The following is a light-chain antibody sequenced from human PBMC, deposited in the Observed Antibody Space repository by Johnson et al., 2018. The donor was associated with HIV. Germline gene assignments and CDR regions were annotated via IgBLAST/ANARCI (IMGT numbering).Light chain of an antibody. J-gene: IGLJ1*01. CDR3: GTWDSSLSAYV. CDR1: SSNIGNNY. Sequence: QSVLTQPPSVSAATGQKVTISCSGSSSNIGNNYVSWYQQVPGTAPKLLIYEKNKRPSGIPDRFSASMSGTSATLDITGLPTGDEGDYYCGTWDSSLSAYVFGTGTKVTVL. V-gene: IGLV1-51*02. CDR2: EKN.